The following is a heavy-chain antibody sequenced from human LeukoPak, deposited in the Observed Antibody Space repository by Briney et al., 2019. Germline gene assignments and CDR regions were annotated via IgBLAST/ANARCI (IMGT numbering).Heavy chain of an antibody. Sequence: ASVKVSCKASGGTFSSYAISWVRQAPGQGLEWMGGIIPIFGTANYAQKFQGRVTITADKSTSTAYMELSSLRSEDTAVYYCAREGPEQLGLYYYYYYMDVWGKGTTVTVSS. CDR2: IIPIFGTA. D-gene: IGHD6-6*01. CDR3: AREGPEQLGLYYYYYYMDV. V-gene: IGHV1-69*06. J-gene: IGHJ6*03. CDR1: GGTFSSYA.